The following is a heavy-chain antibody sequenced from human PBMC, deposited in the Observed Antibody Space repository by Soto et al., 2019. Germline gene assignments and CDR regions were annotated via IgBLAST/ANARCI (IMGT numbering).Heavy chain of an antibody. J-gene: IGHJ4*02. Sequence: SGKGSCQTSGGTLSNYAISWVRQAPGQGLEWMGGIVPIVGTTTYAQKFQGRVTITADEATSTAYMQLSRLRSDDTAVYYCVRVVAIPGYPDHWGQGILVTVSS. D-gene: IGHD5-12*01. CDR2: IVPIVGTT. CDR1: GGTLSNYA. V-gene: IGHV1-69*13. CDR3: VRVVAIPGYPDH.